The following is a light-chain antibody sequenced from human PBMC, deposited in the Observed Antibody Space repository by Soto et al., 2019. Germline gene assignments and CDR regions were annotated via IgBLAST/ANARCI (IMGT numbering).Light chain of an antibody. Sequence: EIVLTQSPGTMYLSPGERATLSCRASQSVSSSFLAWYQQKPGQAPRLLLYGASSRATGIQDRFSCSGSGTDFILTISRLEPEDFAVYYCQQYDSSPWTFGQGTKVEIK. CDR2: GAS. CDR3: QQYDSSPWT. J-gene: IGKJ1*01. V-gene: IGKV3-20*01. CDR1: QSVSSSF.